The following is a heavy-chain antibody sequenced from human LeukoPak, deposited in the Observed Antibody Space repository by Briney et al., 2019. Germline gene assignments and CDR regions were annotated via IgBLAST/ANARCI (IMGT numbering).Heavy chain of an antibody. Sequence: GGSLRLSCAASGFTFSDYYMSWIRQAPGKGREWVSYISDSSGYTNYADSVKGRFIIARDNAKKTLYLQMDSLRVEDTAVYYCARDKGFEHFQQWGQGTLVTVSS. V-gene: IGHV3-11*06. J-gene: IGHJ1*01. CDR1: GFTFSDYY. CDR2: ISDSSGYT. CDR3: ARDKGFEHFQQ.